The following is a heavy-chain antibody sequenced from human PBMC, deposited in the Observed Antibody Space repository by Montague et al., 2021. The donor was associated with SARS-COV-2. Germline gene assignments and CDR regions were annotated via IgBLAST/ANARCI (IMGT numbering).Heavy chain of an antibody. CDR2: IYYSGST. CDR1: GGSISSSSYY. J-gene: IGHJ4*02. D-gene: IGHD3-3*01. CDR3: ARQMGQSSIFGVVIQYYFDC. Sequence: SETLSLTCTVSGGSISSSSYYWGWIRQPPGKGLEWIGSIYYSGSTYYNPSLKSRVTISVDTSKNQFSLKLSSVTAADTAVYYCARQMGQSSIFGVVIQYYFDCWGQGTLVTVSS. V-gene: IGHV4-39*01.